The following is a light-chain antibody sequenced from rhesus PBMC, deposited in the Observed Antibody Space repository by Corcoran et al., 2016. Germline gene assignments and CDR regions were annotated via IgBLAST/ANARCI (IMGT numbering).Light chain of an antibody. CDR1: ENVNKY. V-gene: IGKV1-74*01. CDR3: QHGYGTPLT. CDR2: KAS. J-gene: IGKJ4*01. Sequence: DIQMTQSPSSLSASVGDRVTITCRASENVNKYLNWYQQKPGKAPKLLIYKASNLQSWVPSRFSGSGSGTDYSFTISRLQPEDVSTYYCQHGYGTPLTFGGGTKVEIK.